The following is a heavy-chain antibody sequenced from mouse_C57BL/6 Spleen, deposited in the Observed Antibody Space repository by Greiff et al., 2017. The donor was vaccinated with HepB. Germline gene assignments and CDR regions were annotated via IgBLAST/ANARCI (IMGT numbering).Heavy chain of an antibody. J-gene: IGHJ2*01. Sequence: EVQLQQSGPELVKPGASVKISCKASGYTFTDYYMNWVKQSHGKSLEWIGDINPNNGGTSYNQKFKGKATLTVDKSSSTAYMELRSLTSEDSAVYYCARYWWEDYWGQGTTLTVSS. CDR1: GYTFTDYY. V-gene: IGHV1-26*01. CDR2: INPNNGGT. CDR3: ARYWWEDY. D-gene: IGHD1-1*02.